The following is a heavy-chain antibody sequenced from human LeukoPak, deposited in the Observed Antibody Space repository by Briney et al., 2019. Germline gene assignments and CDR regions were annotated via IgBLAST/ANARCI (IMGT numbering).Heavy chain of an antibody. CDR2: INPSGGST. CDR3: ARDQGLTGYFDY. D-gene: IGHD3-9*01. J-gene: IGHJ4*02. V-gene: IGHV1-46*01. Sequence: ASVTVSCTTSGYTLTRHYMHWVRQAPGQGLEWMGIINPSGGSTSYAQKFQGRVTMTRDVSTSTVYMELSSLRSEDTAVYYCARDQGLTGYFDYWGQGTLVTVSS. CDR1: GYTLTRHY.